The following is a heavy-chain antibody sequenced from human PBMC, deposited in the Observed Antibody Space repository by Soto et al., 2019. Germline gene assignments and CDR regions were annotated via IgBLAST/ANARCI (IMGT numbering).Heavy chain of an antibody. CDR3: AREGHPLFDY. J-gene: IGHJ4*01. CDR2: ISGTGSTI. Sequence: GGSLRLSCAASGFPFSDYSMNWVRQAPEKGLEWVSYISGTGSTIYYADSVKGRLTISRDNARNSLYLQMNSLRDDDTAVYYCAREGHPLFDYWGHGTLVTVSS. V-gene: IGHV3-48*02. CDR1: GFPFSDYS.